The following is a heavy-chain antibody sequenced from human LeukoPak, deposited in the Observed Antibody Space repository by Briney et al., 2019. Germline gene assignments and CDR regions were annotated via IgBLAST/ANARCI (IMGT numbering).Heavy chain of an antibody. V-gene: IGHV4-34*01. CDR1: GGSFSGYY. CDR2: IYYSGST. CDR3: ARQPVAGTVYYFDY. Sequence: SETLSLTCAVYGGSFSGYYWSWIRQPPGKGLEWIGSIYYSGSTYYNPSLKSRVTISVDTSKNQFSLKLSSVTAADTAVYYCARQPVAGTVYYFDYWGQGTLVTVSS. D-gene: IGHD6-19*01. J-gene: IGHJ4*02.